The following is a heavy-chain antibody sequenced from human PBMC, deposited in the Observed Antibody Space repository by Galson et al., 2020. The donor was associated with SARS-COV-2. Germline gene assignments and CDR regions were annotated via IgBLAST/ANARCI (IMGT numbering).Heavy chain of an antibody. D-gene: IGHD3-10*02. J-gene: IGHJ6*02. CDR2: INHSGST. Sequence: SETLSLTCAVYGGSFSGYYWNWIRQPPGKGLEWIGEINHSGSTNYNPSLKSRVTMSVDTAKNQFSLKLSSVTAADTAVDYCSKRKELVLFGQLLLTKGNYGLDDWGQGTMVTVSS. CDR3: SKRKELVLFGQLLLTKGNYGLDD. CDR1: GGSFSGYY. V-gene: IGHV4-34*01.